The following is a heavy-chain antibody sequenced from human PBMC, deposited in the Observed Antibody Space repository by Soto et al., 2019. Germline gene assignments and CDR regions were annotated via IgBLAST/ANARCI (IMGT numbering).Heavy chain of an antibody. D-gene: IGHD6-19*01. CDR3: ARVGRLVLLAESDY. CDR1: GFTFSSYS. V-gene: IGHV3-21*01. CDR2: ISSSSSYI. J-gene: IGHJ4*02. Sequence: GGSLRLSCAASGFTFSSYSMNWVRQAPGKGLEWVSSISSSSSYIYYADSVKGRFTISRDNAKNSLYLQMNSLRAEDTAVYYCARVGRLVLLAESDYWGQGTLVTVSS.